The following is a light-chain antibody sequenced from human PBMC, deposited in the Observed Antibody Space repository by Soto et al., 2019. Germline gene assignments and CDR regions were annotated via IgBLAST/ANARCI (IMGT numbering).Light chain of an antibody. CDR1: SSDVGGYKY. CDR3: SSYTSSSTLYV. CDR2: EVS. Sequence: QSVLTQPPSASGSPGQSVTISCTGTSSDVGGYKYVSWYQQHPGKAPKVIIYEVSKRPSGVPNRFSGSKSGNTASLTISGLQAEDEADYYCSSYTSSSTLYVFGTGTKVTVL. J-gene: IGLJ1*01. V-gene: IGLV2-8*01.